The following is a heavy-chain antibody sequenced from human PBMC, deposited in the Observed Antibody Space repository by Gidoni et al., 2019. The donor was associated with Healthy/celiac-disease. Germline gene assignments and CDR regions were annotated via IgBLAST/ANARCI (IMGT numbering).Heavy chain of an antibody. CDR3: ARDWIPQDGGSYAG. V-gene: IGHV3-48*01. J-gene: IGHJ4*02. CDR2: ISSSSSTI. Sequence: EVQLVESGGGLVQPGGSLRLSCAASGFTFSSYSMNWVRQAPGKGLEWVSYISSSSSTIYYADSGKGRFTISRDNAKNSLYLQMNSLRAEDTAVYYCARDWIPQDGGSYAGWGQGTLVTVSS. D-gene: IGHD2-15*01. CDR1: GFTFSSYS.